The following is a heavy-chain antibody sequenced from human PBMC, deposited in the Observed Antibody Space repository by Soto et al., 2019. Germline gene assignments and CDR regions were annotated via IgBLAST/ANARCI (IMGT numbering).Heavy chain of an antibody. CDR1: GGSISSGGYY. V-gene: IGHV4-31*03. CDR3: ARYSRAYYFDY. Sequence: SETLSLTCTVSGGSISSGGYYWSWIRQHPGKGLEWIGYIYYSGSTYYNPSLKSRVTISVDTSKNQFSLKLSSVTAADTAVYYCARYSRAYYFDYWGKGTLVTVSS. CDR2: IYYSGST. D-gene: IGHD6-13*01. J-gene: IGHJ4*02.